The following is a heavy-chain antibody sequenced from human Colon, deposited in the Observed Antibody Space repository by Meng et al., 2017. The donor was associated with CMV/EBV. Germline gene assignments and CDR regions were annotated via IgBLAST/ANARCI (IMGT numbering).Heavy chain of an antibody. V-gene: IGHV5-51*01. J-gene: IGHJ4*02. D-gene: IGHD5-12*01. CDR1: GYTFTTYW. Sequence: GESLKISCEGSGYTFTTYWFGWVRQQPGKELEWMGIIFPGDSDTMLGPSFQGQVTLSVDKSISTAYLQWSSLKASDTAMYYCVRQSSGYDFDYWGQGALVTVSS. CDR2: IFPGDSDT. CDR3: VRQSSGYDFDY.